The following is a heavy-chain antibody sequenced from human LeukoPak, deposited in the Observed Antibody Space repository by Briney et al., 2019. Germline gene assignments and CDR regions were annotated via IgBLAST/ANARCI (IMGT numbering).Heavy chain of an antibody. Sequence: GASVKVSCKASGYTFTGYYMHWVRQAPGQGLEWMGIINPSGDNTWYAQKFQGRVTMTRDMATSTDYMEVSSLRSEDTAVYYCARVFGGSGLTNWFDPWGQGTLVTVSS. J-gene: IGHJ5*02. CDR1: GYTFTGYY. CDR2: INPSGDNT. D-gene: IGHD3-16*01. V-gene: IGHV1-46*01. CDR3: ARVFGGSGLTNWFDP.